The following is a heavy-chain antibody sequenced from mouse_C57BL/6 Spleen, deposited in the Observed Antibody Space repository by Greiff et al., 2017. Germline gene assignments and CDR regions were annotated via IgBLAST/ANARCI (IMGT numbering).Heavy chain of an antibody. J-gene: IGHJ2*01. CDR1: GYSITSGYY. V-gene: IGHV3-6*01. Sequence: EVQLQQSGPGLVKPSQSLSLTCSVTGYSITSGYYWNWIRQFPGNKLEWMGYISYDGNNNYNPSLKNRISITRDTSKNQFFLKLNSVTTEDTATYYCARDRTYCDYDPYYIDYWGQGTTLTVSS. CDR2: ISYDGNN. CDR3: ARDRTYCDYDPYYIDY. D-gene: IGHD2-4*01.